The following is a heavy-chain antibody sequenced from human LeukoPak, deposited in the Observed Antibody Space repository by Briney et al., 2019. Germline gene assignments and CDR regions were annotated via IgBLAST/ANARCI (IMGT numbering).Heavy chain of an antibody. Sequence: GGSLRLSCAASGFTFSSYWMSWVRQAPGKGLEWVSSISSSSSYIYYADSVKGRFTISRDNAKNSLYLQMNSLRAEDTAVYYCARAANPRYYYGSGSYYRNWGQGTLVTVSS. CDR3: ARAANPRYYYGSGSYYRN. D-gene: IGHD3-10*01. J-gene: IGHJ4*02. V-gene: IGHV3-21*01. CDR2: ISSSSSYI. CDR1: GFTFSSYW.